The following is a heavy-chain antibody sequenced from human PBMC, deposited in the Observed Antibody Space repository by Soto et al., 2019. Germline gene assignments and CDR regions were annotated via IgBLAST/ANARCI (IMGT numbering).Heavy chain of an antibody. D-gene: IGHD3-9*01. Sequence: QVQLQESGPGLVKPSETLSLTCTVSGGSISGFYWSWIRQPPGKGLEWIGYIYYSGSTNYNPSLKSRVTISVDTSKNQFSLKLSSVTAADTAVYYCARQGGTGYLTYYYYMDVWGKETTVTVSS. V-gene: IGHV4-59*08. CDR2: IYYSGST. J-gene: IGHJ6*03. CDR1: GGSISGFY. CDR3: ARQGGTGYLTYYYYMDV.